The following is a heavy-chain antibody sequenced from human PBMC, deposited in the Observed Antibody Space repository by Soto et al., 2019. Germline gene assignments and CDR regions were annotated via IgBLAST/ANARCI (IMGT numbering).Heavy chain of an antibody. Sequence: PSETLSLTCTVSGGSISSSSYYWGWIRQPPGKGLEWIGSIYYSGSTYYNPSLKSRVTISVDTSKNQFSLKLSSVTAADTAVYYCARKDTAMVRTVYYFDYWGQGTLVTVSS. D-gene: IGHD5-18*01. CDR3: ARKDTAMVRTVYYFDY. CDR2: IYYSGST. V-gene: IGHV4-39*01. CDR1: GGSISSSSYY. J-gene: IGHJ4*02.